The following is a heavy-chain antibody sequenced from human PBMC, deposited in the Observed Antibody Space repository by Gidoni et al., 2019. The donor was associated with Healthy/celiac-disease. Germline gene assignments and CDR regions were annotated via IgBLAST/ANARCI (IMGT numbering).Heavy chain of an antibody. CDR3: ARVTKQNSDY. D-gene: IGHD2-21*01. J-gene: IGHJ4*02. Sequence: QVQLVKSGAEVKKPGSSVKVSCKASGGTFSSYAIRWVRQAPGQGLEWMGRIIPILSIANYAQKFQGRVTITADKSTSTAYMELSSLRSEDTAVYYCARVTKQNSDYWGQGTLVTVSS. V-gene: IGHV1-69*04. CDR2: IIPILSIA. CDR1: GGTFSSYA.